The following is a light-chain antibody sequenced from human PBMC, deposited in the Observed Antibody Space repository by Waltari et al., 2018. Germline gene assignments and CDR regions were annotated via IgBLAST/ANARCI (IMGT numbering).Light chain of an antibody. V-gene: IGKV4-1*01. CDR1: QTVLYSANKKNY. CDR3: QQHYTTPWT. Sequence: IVMTQSPDSLAVSLGERPTINCKSSQTVLYSANKKNYLTWYQHKPGQPPKLLISWASIRESGVPDRVTGSGSGTDFTLTISSLQAEDVAVYYCQQHYTTPWTFGQGTKVEIK. J-gene: IGKJ1*01. CDR2: WAS.